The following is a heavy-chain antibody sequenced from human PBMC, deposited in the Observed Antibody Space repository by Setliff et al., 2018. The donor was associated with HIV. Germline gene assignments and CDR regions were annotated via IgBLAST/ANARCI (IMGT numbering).Heavy chain of an antibody. CDR3: ARPSTGGGYNYWYFDL. Sequence: SETLSLTCGVSGYSISSGFYWSWIRQPPGKGLEWIGEINHSGGINYNSSLKSRVTISVDTSKNQFSLKLSSVTAADTAVYHCARPSTGGGYNYWYFDLWGRGTLVTVSS. D-gene: IGHD5-12*01. CDR2: INHSGGI. V-gene: IGHV4-34*01. CDR1: GYSISSGFY. J-gene: IGHJ2*01.